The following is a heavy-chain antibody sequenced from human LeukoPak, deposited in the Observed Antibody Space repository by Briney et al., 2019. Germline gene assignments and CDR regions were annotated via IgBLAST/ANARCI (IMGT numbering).Heavy chain of an antibody. D-gene: IGHD6-19*01. V-gene: IGHV1-46*01. CDR1: GYTFTSYY. CDR3: ASFSKPGIAVAGTNY. Sequence: GASVKVSCKASGYTFTSYYMHWVRQAPGQGLEWMGIINPSGGSTSYAQKFQGRVTMTRDTSTSTVYMELSSLRSEDTAVYYRASFSKPGIAVAGTNYWGQGTLVTVSS. CDR2: INPSGGST. J-gene: IGHJ4*02.